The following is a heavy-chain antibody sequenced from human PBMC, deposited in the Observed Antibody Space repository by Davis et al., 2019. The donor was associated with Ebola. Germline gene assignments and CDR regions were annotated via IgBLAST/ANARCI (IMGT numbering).Heavy chain of an antibody. CDR1: GFTFSSYA. V-gene: IGHV3-74*01. D-gene: IGHD4-17*01. CDR3: AGELRGFDY. J-gene: IGHJ4*02. CDR2: ITPSGGVT. Sequence: GESLKISCAASGFTFSSYAMTWVRQGPGKGLVWVSGITPSGGVTTYADSVKGRFTISRDNAKNTVYLQMNSLRAEDTAVYYCAGELRGFDYWGQGTLVTVSS.